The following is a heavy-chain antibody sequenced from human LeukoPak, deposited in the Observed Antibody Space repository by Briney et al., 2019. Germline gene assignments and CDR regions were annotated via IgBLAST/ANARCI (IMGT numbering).Heavy chain of an antibody. Sequence: ASVKVSCKAYGYTFTGYYMHWVRQAPGQGLEWMGWINPNNGGTKYEQKFQGRVTMTRDTSISTGYMELSRLTSDDTAVYYCAVWKGYVDFWSGPFDYWGQGTPVTVSS. CDR1: GYTFTGYY. D-gene: IGHD3-3*01. J-gene: IGHJ4*02. CDR2: INPNNGGT. CDR3: AVWKGYVDFWSGPFDY. V-gene: IGHV1-2*02.